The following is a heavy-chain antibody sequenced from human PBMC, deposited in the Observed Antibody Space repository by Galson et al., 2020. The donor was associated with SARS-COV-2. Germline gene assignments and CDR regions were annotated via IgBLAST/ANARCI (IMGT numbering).Heavy chain of an antibody. J-gene: IGHJ3*02. V-gene: IGHV4-31*03. CDR2: IYYSGSA. Sequence: SETLSLTCTVSGGSISSNGYYWTWIRQHPGKGLEWIGYIYYSGSAYYSPSLKSRVTISVDTSKNQFSLKLTSVTAADTAGYYCGRDSGYMVGGTSAFDIWGQGTMVTVSS. CDR3: GRDSGYMVGGTSAFDI. CDR1: GGSISSNGYY. D-gene: IGHD3-22*01.